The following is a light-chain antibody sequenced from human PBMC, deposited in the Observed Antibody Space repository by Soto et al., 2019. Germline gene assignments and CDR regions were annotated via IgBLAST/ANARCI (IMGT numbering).Light chain of an antibody. CDR2: QDS. J-gene: IGLJ1*01. V-gene: IGLV3-1*01. CDR3: QAWDSSTGV. CDR1: KLGDKY. Sequence: SSELTQPPSVSVSPGQTASITCSGDKLGDKYACWYQQKPGQSPVLVIYQDSKRPSGIPERFSGSKSGNTATLTISGTQAMDEADYYCQAWDSSTGVFGTGTKLTVL.